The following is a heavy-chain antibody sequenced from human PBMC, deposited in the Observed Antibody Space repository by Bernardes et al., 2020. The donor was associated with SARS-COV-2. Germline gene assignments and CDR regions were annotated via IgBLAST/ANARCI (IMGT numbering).Heavy chain of an antibody. CDR1: GFTFSTYN. J-gene: IGHJ4*02. Sequence: GGSLRLSCAASGFTFSTYNMNWVRQAPGKGLEWVSYISDSGDAIHYADSVRGRFAISRDNAKNSLYLHMNSLRVEDTAVYYYARGGTITVPGAWFVYWGQGTLVTVSS. D-gene: IGHD6-19*01. CDR3: ARGGTITVPGAWFVY. CDR2: ISDSGDAI. V-gene: IGHV3-48*04.